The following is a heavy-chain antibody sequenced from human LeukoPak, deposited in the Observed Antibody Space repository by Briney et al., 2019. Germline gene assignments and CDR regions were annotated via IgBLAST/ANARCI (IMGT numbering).Heavy chain of an antibody. J-gene: IGHJ6*03. Sequence: GASVKVSCKASGYTFTSNHMHWVRQAPGQGLEWMGMINPSGGSTTYAQNFQGRVTMTRDTSTSTVYMELSSLRSDDTAVYYCAREGWEPIFGVALYYYYYMDVWGKGTTVTVSS. CDR2: INPSGGST. D-gene: IGHD3-3*01. V-gene: IGHV1-46*01. CDR3: AREGWEPIFGVALYYYYYMDV. CDR1: GYTFTSNH.